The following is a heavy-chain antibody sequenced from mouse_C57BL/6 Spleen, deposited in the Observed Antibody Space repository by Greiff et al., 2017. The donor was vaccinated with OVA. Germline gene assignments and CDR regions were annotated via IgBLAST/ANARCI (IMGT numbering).Heavy chain of an antibody. CDR1: GYTFTSYW. Sequence: VQLQQSGAELVKPGASVKMSCKASGYTFTSYWITWVKQRPGQGLEWIGDIYPGSGSTNYNEKFKSKATLTVDTSSSTAYMQLSSLKSNDSAVYYCARAYDGYNFDNGGQSATLPVSS. CDR3: ARAYDGYNFDN. V-gene: IGHV1-55*01. CDR2: IYPGSGST. D-gene: IGHD2-3*01. J-gene: IGHJ2*01.